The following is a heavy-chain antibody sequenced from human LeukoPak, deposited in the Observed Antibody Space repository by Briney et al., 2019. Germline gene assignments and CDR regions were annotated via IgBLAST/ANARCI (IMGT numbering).Heavy chain of an antibody. D-gene: IGHD4-17*01. V-gene: IGHV4-59*01. CDR2: IYYSGST. J-gene: IGHJ4*02. CDR1: GGSISSYY. Sequence: SETLSLTCTVSGGSISSYYWSWIRQPPGKGLEWIGYIYYSGSTNYNPSLKSRVTISVGTSKNQFSLKQSSVTAADTAVYYCARVPTVTQGAYYFDYWGQGTLVTVSS. CDR3: ARVPTVTQGAYYFDY.